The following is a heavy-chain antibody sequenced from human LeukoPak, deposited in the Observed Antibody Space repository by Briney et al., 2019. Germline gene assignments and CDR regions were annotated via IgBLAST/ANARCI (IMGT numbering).Heavy chain of an antibody. V-gene: IGHV3-9*01. CDR2: ISWNSGSI. J-gene: IGHJ5*02. CDR3: AREDIGYYDILTGYYRGWFDP. D-gene: IGHD3-9*01. Sequence: GGSLRLSCAASGFTFDDYAMHWVRQAPGKGLEWVSGISWNSGSIGYADSVKGRFTISRDNAKNSLYLQMNSLRAEDTAVYYCAREDIGYYDILTGYYRGWFDPWGQGTLVTVSS. CDR1: GFTFDDYA.